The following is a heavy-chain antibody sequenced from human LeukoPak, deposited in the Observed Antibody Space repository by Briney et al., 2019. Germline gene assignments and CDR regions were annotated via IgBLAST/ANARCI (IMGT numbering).Heavy chain of an antibody. J-gene: IGHJ1*01. D-gene: IGHD1-26*01. CDR3: AKDSGSYHPEYFQH. CDR1: GFTFSSYW. CDR2: INSDGSST. V-gene: IGHV3-74*01. Sequence: GGSLRLSCAASGFTFSSYWMHWVRQAPGKGLVWVSRINSDGSSTSYADSVKGRFTISRDNAKNTLYLQMNSLRAEDTAVYYCAKDSGSYHPEYFQHWGQGTLVTVSS.